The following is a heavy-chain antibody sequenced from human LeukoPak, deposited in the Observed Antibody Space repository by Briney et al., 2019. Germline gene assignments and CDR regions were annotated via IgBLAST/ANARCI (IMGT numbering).Heavy chain of an antibody. Sequence: GSLRLSCAASGFTFSSYAMSWVRQAPGKGLEWVSAISGSGGSTYYADSVKGRFTISRDNSKNTLYLQMNSLRAEDTAVYYCAKAYGTRYSSGWYDWFDPWGQGTLVTVSS. CDR2: ISGSGGST. D-gene: IGHD6-19*01. V-gene: IGHV3-23*01. CDR1: GFTFSSYA. CDR3: AKAYGTRYSSGWYDWFDP. J-gene: IGHJ5*02.